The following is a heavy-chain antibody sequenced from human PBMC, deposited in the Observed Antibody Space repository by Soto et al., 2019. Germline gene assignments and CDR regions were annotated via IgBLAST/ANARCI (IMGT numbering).Heavy chain of an antibody. D-gene: IGHD3-16*01. CDR2: IDHSGST. J-gene: IGHJ6*02. CDR1: GGSFSGYY. Sequence: SETLSLTCAVYGGSFSGYYWSWIRQPPGKGLEWIGEIDHSGSTSYNPSIKSRVTISVDTSKNQFSLKLSSVTAADTAVYYCARHNGPLYVGYYYDMDVWGQGTTVT. CDR3: ARHNGPLYVGYYYDMDV. V-gene: IGHV4-34*01.